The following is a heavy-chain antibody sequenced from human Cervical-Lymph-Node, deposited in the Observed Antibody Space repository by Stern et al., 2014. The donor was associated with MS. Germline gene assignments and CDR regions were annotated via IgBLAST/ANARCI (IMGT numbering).Heavy chain of an antibody. J-gene: IGHJ5*02. D-gene: IGHD6-19*01. CDR3: ARVYRYSSGWYINL. V-gene: IGHV1-2*06. Sequence: MQLVESGAEVKKPGAPVKVSCKASGYSFAGYYIHWVRQAPGQGLEWMGRINPNSGGTNYAQRFQGRLTMTRDTSISTAYMELNRLRYDDTALYYCARVYRYSSGWYINLWGQGTLVTVSS. CDR2: INPNSGGT. CDR1: GYSFAGYY.